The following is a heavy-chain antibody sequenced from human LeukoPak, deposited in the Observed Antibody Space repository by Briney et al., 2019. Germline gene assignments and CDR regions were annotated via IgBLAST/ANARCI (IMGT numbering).Heavy chain of an antibody. Sequence: PSETLSLTCTVSGGSISSGGYYWSWIRQPPGKGLEWIGYIYHSGSTYYNPSLKSRVTISVDRSKNQFSLKLSSVTAADTAVYYCASWGYSSSSRPFDYWGQGTLVTVSS. CDR1: GGSISSGGYY. CDR3: ASWGYSSSSRPFDY. V-gene: IGHV4-30-2*01. CDR2: IYHSGST. J-gene: IGHJ4*02. D-gene: IGHD6-6*01.